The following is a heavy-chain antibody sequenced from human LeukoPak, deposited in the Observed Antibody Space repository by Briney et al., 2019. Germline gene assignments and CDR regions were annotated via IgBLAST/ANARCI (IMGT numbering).Heavy chain of an antibody. D-gene: IGHD3-22*01. Sequence: ASVKVSCKASGYTFTGYYMHWVRQAPGQGLEWMGWINPNSGGTNYAQKFQGRVTMTRDTSISTAYMELSRLRSDDTAVYYRARDGRDYYDSSGYFDYWGQGTLVTVSS. J-gene: IGHJ4*02. CDR1: GYTFTGYY. CDR2: INPNSGGT. V-gene: IGHV1-2*02. CDR3: ARDGRDYYDSSGYFDY.